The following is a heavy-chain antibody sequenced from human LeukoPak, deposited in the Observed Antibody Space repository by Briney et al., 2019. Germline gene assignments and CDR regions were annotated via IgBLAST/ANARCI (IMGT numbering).Heavy chain of an antibody. V-gene: IGHV1-69*05. J-gene: IGHJ4*02. Sequence: ASVKVSCKASGGTFSSYAISCVRQAPGQGLEWMGGIIPIFGTANYAQKFQGRVTITTDESTSTAYMELSSLRSEDTAVYYCARTYSYGPYYFDYWGQGTLVTVSS. CDR3: ARTYSYGPYYFDY. D-gene: IGHD5-18*01. CDR2: IIPIFGTA. CDR1: GGTFSSYA.